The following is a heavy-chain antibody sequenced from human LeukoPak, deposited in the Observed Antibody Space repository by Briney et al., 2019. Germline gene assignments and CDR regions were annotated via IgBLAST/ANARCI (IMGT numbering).Heavy chain of an antibody. Sequence: KPSETLSLTCTVSGGSININDFYWGWIRQPPGKGLEWIGSVYYSGSTYSNPSLKSRVTIFVDTSKNQFSLKLTSVTAADTGVYYCARLNNEFWYWGQGTLVTVSS. CDR2: VYYSGST. V-gene: IGHV4-39*01. CDR1: GGSININDFY. J-gene: IGHJ4*02. CDR3: ARLNNEFWY. D-gene: IGHD3-3*01.